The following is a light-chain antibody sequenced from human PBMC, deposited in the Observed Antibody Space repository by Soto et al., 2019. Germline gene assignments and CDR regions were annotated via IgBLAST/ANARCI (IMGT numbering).Light chain of an antibody. CDR2: KAS. V-gene: IGKV1-5*03. CDR1: QSISSW. J-gene: IGKJ4*01. CDR3: QQYNIYPLT. Sequence: DLQMTQSPSTLSASVGDRVTITCRASQSISSWLAWYQQKPGKAPKLLIYKASSLESGVPSRFSGSGSGTEFTLTISSLQADDFATYYCQQYNIYPLTFGGGTKVEIK.